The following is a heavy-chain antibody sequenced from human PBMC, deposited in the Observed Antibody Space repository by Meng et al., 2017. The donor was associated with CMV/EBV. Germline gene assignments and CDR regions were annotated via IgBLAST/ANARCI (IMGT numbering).Heavy chain of an antibody. CDR3: ARGHYSPPVSRRWFGVDY. CDR2: INHSGST. Sequence: SETLSLTCAVYGGSFSGYYWSWIRQPPGKGLEWIGEINHSGSTNYNPSLKSRVTISVDTFKNQFSLKLSSVTAADTAVYYCARGHYSPPVSRRWFGVDYWGQGTLVTVSS. V-gene: IGHV4-34*01. J-gene: IGHJ4*02. D-gene: IGHD3-10*01. CDR1: GGSFSGYY.